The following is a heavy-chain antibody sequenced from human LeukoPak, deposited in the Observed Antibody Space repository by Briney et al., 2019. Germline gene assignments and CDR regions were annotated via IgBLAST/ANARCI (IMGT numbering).Heavy chain of an antibody. CDR2: VYSVGST. J-gene: IGHJ4*02. CDR3: AGSLAYCGGDCRLGDY. V-gene: IGHV3-66*01. Sequence: GGSLRLSCAASGFTFSDYYMSWIRQAPGKGLEWVSVVYSVGSTYYADSVRGRFTISRDNSKNTLYLQMNNLRVEDTAVYYCAGSLAYCGGDCRLGDYWGQGTLVTVSS. D-gene: IGHD2-21*02. CDR1: GFTFSDYY.